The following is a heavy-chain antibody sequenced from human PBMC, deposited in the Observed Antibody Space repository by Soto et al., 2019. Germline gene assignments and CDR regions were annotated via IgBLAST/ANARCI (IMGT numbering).Heavy chain of an antibody. Sequence: GGPLKLSFAASGFPFSSYAITWSRQPPGKGLEWVSAISGSGGSTYYADSAKGPSPITRHNSKNTLNLQMYKPRTEDTVIYYWPKDSERGGSDCYSYNNGRAVWGQGATVTVSS. V-gene: IGHV3-23*01. D-gene: IGHD2-21*01. CDR1: GFPFSSYA. J-gene: IGHJ6*02. CDR2: ISGSGGST. CDR3: PKDSERGGSDCYSYNNGRAV.